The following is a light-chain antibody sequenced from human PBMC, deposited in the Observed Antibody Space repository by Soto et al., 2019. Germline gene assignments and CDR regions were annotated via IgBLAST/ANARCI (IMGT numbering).Light chain of an antibody. J-gene: IGKJ1*01. CDR3: KQRRYWPMT. CDR1: QSVSSY. V-gene: IGKV3-11*01. CDR2: DAS. Sequence: EIVLTQSPAILSMSPGERATLSCRASQSVSSYFAWYQQKPGQAPRLLIYDASNRATGVPARFSGSGSGTDFTLTISSLDPEDFAVHYWKQRRYWPMTFCQGPK.